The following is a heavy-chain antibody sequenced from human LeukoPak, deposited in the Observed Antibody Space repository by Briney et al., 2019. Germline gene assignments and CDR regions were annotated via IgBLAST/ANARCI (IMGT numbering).Heavy chain of an antibody. CDR2: ISAGNI. Sequence: ASVKVSCKASGYTFSYYPMHWLRQAPGQRFEWMGWISAGNIQYSQNFQDRVNITRDTSASTVYMELSSLTSADTAVYYCARVAYVMDVWGQGTTVVVSS. CDR1: GYTFSYYP. D-gene: IGHD2-8*01. CDR3: ARVAYVMDV. V-gene: IGHV1-3*01. J-gene: IGHJ6*02.